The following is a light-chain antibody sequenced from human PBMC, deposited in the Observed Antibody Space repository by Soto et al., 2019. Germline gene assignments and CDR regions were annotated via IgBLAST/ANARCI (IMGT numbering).Light chain of an antibody. Sequence: VVLTQSPETLSLPPGERATFCCGASQSISSYLAWYQQKPDQAPRLLIYGASSRATGIPDRFSGSGSGTDFTLTISRLEPEDFAVYYCQQYGSSPLTFGGGTKVDIK. CDR3: QQYGSSPLT. CDR2: GAS. V-gene: IGKV3-20*01. CDR1: QSISSY. J-gene: IGKJ4*01.